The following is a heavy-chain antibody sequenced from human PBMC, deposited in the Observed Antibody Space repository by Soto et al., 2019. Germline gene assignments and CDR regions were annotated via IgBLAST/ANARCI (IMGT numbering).Heavy chain of an antibody. Sequence: GESMRLSCAASGFTFSSYWMSWVRQAAGKGLEWVANIKQDGSEKYYVDSVKSGSTISRDNAKNSLYLEKNSLRAEDTAVYYCERNPIGVMMYAVHNYGLDDLGQRTTGTVSS. CDR3: ERNPIGVMMYAVHNYGLDD. V-gene: IGHV3-7*03. CDR1: GFTFSSYW. D-gene: IGHD2-8*01. CDR2: IKQDGSEK. J-gene: IGHJ6*02.